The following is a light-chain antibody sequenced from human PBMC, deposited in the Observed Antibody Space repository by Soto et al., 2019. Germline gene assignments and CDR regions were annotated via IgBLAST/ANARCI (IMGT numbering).Light chain of an antibody. CDR2: VNSDGSH. J-gene: IGLJ2*01. CDR1: SGHSSYA. CDR3: QTWGTDIHVV. Sequence: HPVLTQSPSASASLGASVKLTCTLSSGHSSYAIAWHQQQPEKGPRYLMKVNSDGSHIKGDGIPDRFSGFSSGAERYLTISSLQSEDEADYYCQTWGTDIHVVFGGGTQLTVL. V-gene: IGLV4-69*02.